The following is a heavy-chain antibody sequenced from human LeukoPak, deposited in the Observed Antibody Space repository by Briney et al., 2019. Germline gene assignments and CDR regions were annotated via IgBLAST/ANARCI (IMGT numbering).Heavy chain of an antibody. Sequence: GGSLRLSCAASGFTVSTNHMTWVRQAPGKGLEWVSVIYRDGSTYYADSVKGRFTISRDNSKNTLYLQMNSLRAEDTAVYYCAKTGGPWDWGQGALVTVSS. CDR1: GFTVSTNH. J-gene: IGHJ4*02. CDR2: IYRDGST. CDR3: AKTGGPWD. V-gene: IGHV3-53*01. D-gene: IGHD7-27*01.